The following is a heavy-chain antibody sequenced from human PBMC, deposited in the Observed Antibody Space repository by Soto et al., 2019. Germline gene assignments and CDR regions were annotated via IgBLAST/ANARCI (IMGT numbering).Heavy chain of an antibody. J-gene: IGHJ6*02. Sequence: GASVKVSCKASGGTFSSYAISWGRQAPGQGLEWMGGIIPIFGTANYAQKFQGRATITADESTSTAYMELSSLRSEDTAVYYCAVGYCTNGVCEYYYYGMDVWGQGTTVTVSS. D-gene: IGHD2-8*01. CDR3: AVGYCTNGVCEYYYYGMDV. CDR1: GGTFSSYA. V-gene: IGHV1-69*13. CDR2: IIPIFGTA.